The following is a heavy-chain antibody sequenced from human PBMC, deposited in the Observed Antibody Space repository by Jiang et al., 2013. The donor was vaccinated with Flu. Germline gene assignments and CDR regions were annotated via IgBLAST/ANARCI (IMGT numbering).Heavy chain of an antibody. CDR2: ISAYNGNT. CDR1: SYG. D-gene: IGHD6-6*01. CDR3: AREYSSSSEMDY. Sequence: SYGISWVRQAPGQGLEWMGWISAYNGNTNYAQKLQGRVTMTTDTSTSTAYMELRSLRSDDTAVYYCAREYSSSSEMDYWGQGTLVTVSS. V-gene: IGHV1-18*01. J-gene: IGHJ4*02.